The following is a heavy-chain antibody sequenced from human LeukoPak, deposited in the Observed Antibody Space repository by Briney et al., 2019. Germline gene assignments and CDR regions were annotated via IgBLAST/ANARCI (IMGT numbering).Heavy chain of an antibody. D-gene: IGHD3-22*01. CDR1: GYTFTSYG. CDR3: ARVLADSYDSSGYCDY. CDR2: ISAYNGNT. V-gene: IGHV1-18*01. J-gene: IGHJ4*02. Sequence: GASVKVSCKASGYTFTSYGISWVRQAPGQGLEWMGWISAYNGNTNYAQKLQGRVTMTTDTSTSTAYMELRSLRSDDTAVYYCARVLADSYDSSGYCDYWGQGALVTVSS.